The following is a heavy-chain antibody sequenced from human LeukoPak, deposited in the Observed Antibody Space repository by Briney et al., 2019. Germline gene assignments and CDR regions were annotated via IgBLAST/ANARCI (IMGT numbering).Heavy chain of an antibody. CDR1: GYTFTSYY. D-gene: IGHD7-27*01. CDR3: ARDRRPELTGHSDAFDI. V-gene: IGHV1-46*01. CDR2: INPSGGST. J-gene: IGHJ3*02. Sequence: ASVKVSCKASGYTFTSYYMHWVRQAPGQGLEWMGIINPSGGSTSYAQKFQGRVTMTRDTSTSTVYMELSSLRSEDTAVYYCARDRRPELTGHSDAFDIWGQGTKVTVSS.